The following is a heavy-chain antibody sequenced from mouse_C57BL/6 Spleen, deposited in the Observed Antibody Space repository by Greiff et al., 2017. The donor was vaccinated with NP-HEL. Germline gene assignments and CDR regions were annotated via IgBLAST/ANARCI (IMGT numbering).Heavy chain of an antibody. J-gene: IGHJ2*01. Sequence: QVQLQQSGPELVKPGASVKISCKASGYAFSSSWMNWVKQRPGKGLEWIGRIYPGDGDTNYNGKFKGKATLTADKSSSTAYMQLSSLTSEDSAVYFCARYYYVSSYYFDYWGQGTTLTVSS. CDR1: GYAFSSSW. V-gene: IGHV1-82*01. CDR2: IYPGDGDT. CDR3: ARYYYVSSYYFDY. D-gene: IGHD1-1*01.